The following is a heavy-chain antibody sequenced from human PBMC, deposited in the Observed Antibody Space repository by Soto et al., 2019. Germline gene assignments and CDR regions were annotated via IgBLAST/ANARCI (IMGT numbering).Heavy chain of an antibody. D-gene: IGHD4-17*01. CDR3: ARDREFMTTVTTDYYYYGMDV. V-gene: IGHV3-33*01. Sequence: GGSLRLSCAASGFTFSSYGMHWVRQAPGKGLEWVAVIWYDGSNKYYADSVKGRFTISRDNSKNTLYLQMNSLRAEDTAVYYCARDREFMTTVTTDYYYYGMDVWGQGTTVTVSS. CDR1: GFTFSSYG. CDR2: IWYDGSNK. J-gene: IGHJ6*02.